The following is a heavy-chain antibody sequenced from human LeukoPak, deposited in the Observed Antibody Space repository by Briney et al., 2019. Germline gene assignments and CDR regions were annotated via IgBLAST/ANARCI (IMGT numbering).Heavy chain of an antibody. CDR2: IYYNGDT. CDR3: ARRNAFDI. J-gene: IGHJ3*02. V-gene: IGHV4-59*01. Sequence: SETLSLTCTVSGGSISSYYWSWIRQPPGKGLEWIGYIYYNGDTNYNPSLKSRVSISIDTSKTHFSLKLSSVTPADTAVYYCARRNAFDIWSQGTMVTVSS. CDR1: GGSISSYY.